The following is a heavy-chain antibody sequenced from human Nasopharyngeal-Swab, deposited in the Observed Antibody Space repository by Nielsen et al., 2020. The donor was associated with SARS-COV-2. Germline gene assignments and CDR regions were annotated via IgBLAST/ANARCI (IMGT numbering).Heavy chain of an antibody. J-gene: IGHJ3*01. CDR3: ARIQQQLPGIV. V-gene: IGHV6-1*01. CDR1: GDTVPNNSAP. CDR2: TDYRSQWNY. D-gene: IGHD6-13*01. Sequence: LRLSCAISGDTVPNNSAPWSWIRQSASRGREWLGRTDYRSQWNYDYADSVRGRVTVNPDTSRNQVSLHLNSVTPEDTAVYYCARIQQQLPGIVWGQGTMVIVSS.